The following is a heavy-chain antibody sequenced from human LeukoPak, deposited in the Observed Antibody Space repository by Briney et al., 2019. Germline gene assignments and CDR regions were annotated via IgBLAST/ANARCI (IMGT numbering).Heavy chain of an antibody. CDR3: ARGHYYDSLYYMDV. CDR1: GYTFTSYG. V-gene: IGHV1-18*01. D-gene: IGHD3-22*01. Sequence: ASVKVSCKASGYTFTSYGISWVRQAPGQGLEWMGWISAYNGNTNYAQKLQGRVTMTTDTSTSTAYMELRSLRSDDTAVYYCARGHYYDSLYYMDVWSKGTTVTVSS. CDR2: ISAYNGNT. J-gene: IGHJ6*03.